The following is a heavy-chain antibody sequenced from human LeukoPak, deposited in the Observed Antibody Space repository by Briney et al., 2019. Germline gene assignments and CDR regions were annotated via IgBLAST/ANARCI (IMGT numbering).Heavy chain of an antibody. Sequence: SGPTLVHPPHPLTLTCTFSGFSLSTSGVGVGWIRQPPVKTLEWPALIYWNDDKRYSPPLKSRLTITKDTSKNQVVLTMTNMDPVDTATYYCADRDRGAVTGLFDYWGQGTLVTVSS. J-gene: IGHJ4*02. CDR1: GFSLSTSGVG. CDR2: IYWNDDK. D-gene: IGHD1-14*01. CDR3: ADRDRGAVTGLFDY. V-gene: IGHV2-5*01.